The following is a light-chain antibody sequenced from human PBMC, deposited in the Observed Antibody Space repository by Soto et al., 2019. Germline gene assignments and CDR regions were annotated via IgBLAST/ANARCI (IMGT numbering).Light chain of an antibody. CDR2: AAS. CDR1: QSVSTGY. J-gene: IGKJ2*01. CDR3: QQNRGSPCYS. Sequence: EIVLTQSPGTLSLSPGERATLFCRASQSVSTGYLAWYQQKPGQAPRLLIYAASSRDAGVPDWFSGSGTVSEFTTAICILVPEDLSVYYCQQNRGSPCYSFGQGTKLYIK. V-gene: IGKV3-20*01.